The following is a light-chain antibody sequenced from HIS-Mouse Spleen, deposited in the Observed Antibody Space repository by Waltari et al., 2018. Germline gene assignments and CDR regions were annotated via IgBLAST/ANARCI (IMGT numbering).Light chain of an antibody. J-gene: IGLJ2*01. V-gene: IGLV2-14*03. CDR3: SSYTSSSTEV. Sequence: QSALTQPASVSGSPGQSITTSCTGTSSDVGGYNHVSWYQQHPGKAPKLMIYYVSNRPSGVSNRFSGSKSGHTASLTISELQAEDEADYCCSSYTSSSTEVFGRGTRLTVL. CDR1: SSDVGGYNH. CDR2: YVS.